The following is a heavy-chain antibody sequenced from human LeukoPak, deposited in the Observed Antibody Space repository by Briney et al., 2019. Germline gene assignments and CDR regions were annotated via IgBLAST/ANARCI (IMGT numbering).Heavy chain of an antibody. D-gene: IGHD6-6*01. V-gene: IGHV1-2*02. CDR3: ARDTGAARLWFDP. Sequence: ASVKVSCKASGYTFTGYYMHWVRQAPGQGLEWMGWINPNSGGTNYAQKFQGRVTMTRDTSISTAYMELSRLRSDDTAMYYCARDTGAARLWFDPWGQGTLVTVSS. CDR2: INPNSGGT. J-gene: IGHJ5*02. CDR1: GYTFTGYY.